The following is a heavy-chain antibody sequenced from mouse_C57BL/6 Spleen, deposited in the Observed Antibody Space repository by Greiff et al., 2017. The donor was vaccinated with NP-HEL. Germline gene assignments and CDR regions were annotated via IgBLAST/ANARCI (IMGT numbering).Heavy chain of an antibody. D-gene: IGHD1-1*01. Sequence: EVQLQQSGPELVKPGASVKISCKASGYTFTDYYMNWVKQSHGKSLEWIGDINPNNGGTSYNQKFKGKATLTVDKSSSTAYMELRSLTSGGSAVYYCARSITTVVARGFAYWGQGTLVTVSA. J-gene: IGHJ3*01. CDR2: INPNNGGT. CDR1: GYTFTDYY. V-gene: IGHV1-26*01. CDR3: ARSITTVVARGFAY.